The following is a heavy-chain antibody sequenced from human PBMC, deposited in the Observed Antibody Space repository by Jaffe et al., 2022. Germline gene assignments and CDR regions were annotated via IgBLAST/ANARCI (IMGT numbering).Heavy chain of an antibody. V-gene: IGHV2-5*02. CDR2: IYWDDDK. D-gene: IGHD6-19*01. Sequence: QITLKESGPTLVKPTQTLTLTCTFSGFSLSTSGVGVGWIRQPPGKALEWLALIYWDDDKRYSPSLKSRLTITKDTSKNQVVLTMTNMDPVDTATYYCAHTPQWLGASRYYFDYWGQGTLVTVSS. J-gene: IGHJ4*02. CDR3: AHTPQWLGASRYYFDY. CDR1: GFSLSTSGVG.